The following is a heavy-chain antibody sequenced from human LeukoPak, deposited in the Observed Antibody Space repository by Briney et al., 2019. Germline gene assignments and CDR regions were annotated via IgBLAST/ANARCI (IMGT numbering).Heavy chain of an antibody. D-gene: IGHD2-15*01. CDR1: GGSISSYY. CDR3: AREYCSGGSCYPYYFDY. J-gene: IGHJ4*02. CDR2: IYYSGST. V-gene: IGHV4-59*01. Sequence: SETLSLTCTVSGGSISSYYWSWIRQPPGKGLEWTGYIYYSGSTNYNPSLKSRVTISVDTSKNQFSLKLSSVTAADTAVYYCAREYCSGGSCYPYYFDYWGQGTLVTVSS.